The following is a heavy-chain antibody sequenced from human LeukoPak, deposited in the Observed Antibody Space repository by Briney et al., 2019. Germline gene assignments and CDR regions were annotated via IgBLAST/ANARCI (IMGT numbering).Heavy chain of an antibody. Sequence: GESLKISCEGCGYRFSNYWIGWVRQMPGKGLEWMGIIYPGDSKTIYSPSFQGQVTISADKSITTAYLQWSSLKASDTAMYYCARAYAGNYYWWFDPWGQGTLVTVSS. CDR1: GYRFSNYW. CDR2: IYPGDSKT. V-gene: IGHV5-51*01. CDR3: ARAYAGNYYWWFDP. D-gene: IGHD1-26*01. J-gene: IGHJ5*02.